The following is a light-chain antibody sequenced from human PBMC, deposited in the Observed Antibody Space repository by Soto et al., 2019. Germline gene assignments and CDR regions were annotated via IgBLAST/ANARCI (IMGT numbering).Light chain of an antibody. CDR1: SSDVGGYNY. V-gene: IGLV2-14*01. CDR2: EVS. J-gene: IGLJ1*01. Sequence: QSALTQPASLSGSPAQSITISCTGTSSDVGGYNYVSWYQHHPGKAPKLIIYEVSYRPSGVSNRFSGSKSGNTASLTISGLQADDEADYYCCSYTSTRTHVFGTGTKVTVL. CDR3: CSYTSTRTHV.